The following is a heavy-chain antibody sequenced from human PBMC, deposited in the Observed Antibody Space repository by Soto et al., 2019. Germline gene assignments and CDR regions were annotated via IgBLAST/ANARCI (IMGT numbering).Heavy chain of an antibody. CDR1: GGSISSGDYY. D-gene: IGHD3-22*01. J-gene: IGHJ5*02. CDR3: ARAPYYYDSSGLVNWFDP. V-gene: IGHV4-30-4*01. Sequence: PSETLSLTCTVSGGSISSGDYYWSWIRQPPGKGLEWIGYIYYSGSTYYNPSLKSRVTISVDTSKNQFSLKLSSVTAADTAVYYCARAPYYYDSSGLVNWFDPWGQGTLVT. CDR2: IYYSGST.